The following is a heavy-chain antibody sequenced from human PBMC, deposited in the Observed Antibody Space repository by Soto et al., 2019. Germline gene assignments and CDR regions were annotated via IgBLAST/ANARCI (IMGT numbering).Heavy chain of an antibody. Sequence: PGGSLRLSCAASGFTFSSYAMSWVRQAPGKRLEWVGFIRSKAYGGTTEYAASVKGRFTISRDDSKSIAYLQMNGLKTEDTAVYYCTRERAAAGRYYYGMDVWGQGTTVTVSS. CDR1: GFTFSSYA. J-gene: IGHJ6*02. CDR2: IRSKAYGGTT. V-gene: IGHV3-49*04. D-gene: IGHD6-13*01. CDR3: TRERAAAGRYYYGMDV.